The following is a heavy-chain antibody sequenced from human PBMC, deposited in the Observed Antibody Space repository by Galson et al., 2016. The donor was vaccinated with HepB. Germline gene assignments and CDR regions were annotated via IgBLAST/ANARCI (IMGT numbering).Heavy chain of an antibody. D-gene: IGHD5-24*01. CDR2: IYHIGST. Sequence: ETLSLTCDVSGDSISSGHWWGWVRQPPGKGLEWIGEIYHIGSTNYNPSLKSRLTLSVDKSKNHFSLNLSSVTAADTAVYYCTRDLADGYGLDVWGQGATVIVSS. CDR1: GDSISSGHW. V-gene: IGHV4-4*02. J-gene: IGHJ6*02. CDR3: TRDLADGYGLDV.